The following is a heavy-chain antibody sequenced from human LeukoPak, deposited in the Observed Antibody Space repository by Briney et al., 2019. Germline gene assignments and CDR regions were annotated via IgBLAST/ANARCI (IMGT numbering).Heavy chain of an antibody. CDR1: GGTFSSYA. CDR2: NIPIFGTA. V-gene: IGHV1-69*05. Sequence: ASVTVSCKASGGTFSSYAISWVRQAPGHGLEWMGRNIPIFGTANYVQKFQGRVTITTDESTSTAYMERSSLRSEDTAVYYCARSHYYGSVDYWGQGPVVSVSS. CDR3: ARSHYYGSVDY. J-gene: IGHJ4*02. D-gene: IGHD3-10*01.